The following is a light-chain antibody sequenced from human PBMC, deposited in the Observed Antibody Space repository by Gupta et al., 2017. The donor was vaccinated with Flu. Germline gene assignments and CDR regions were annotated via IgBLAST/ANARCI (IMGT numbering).Light chain of an antibody. Sequence: DIQMTQSPSTLSASVGDRVIITCRASQSLSRWLAWYQQKPGKAPKLLIYGASTLESGVPSRFSGSGSGTEFTLTITSLQPDDFATYVCQQYNSFPYTFGLGTKLETK. V-gene: IGKV1-5*03. CDR3: QQYNSFPYT. CDR1: QSLSRW. J-gene: IGKJ2*01. CDR2: GAS.